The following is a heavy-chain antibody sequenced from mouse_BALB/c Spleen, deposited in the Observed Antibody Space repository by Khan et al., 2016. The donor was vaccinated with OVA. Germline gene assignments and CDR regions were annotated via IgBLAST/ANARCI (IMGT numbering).Heavy chain of an antibody. CDR2: INPSNGYT. V-gene: IGHV1-4*01. CDR3: VRDGAYHRNDGWFAY. Sequence: QVQLKESGAELARPGASVKMSCKASGYTFTSYTIHWIKERPGQGLEWIGNINPSNGYTNYNQKFKDKATLTTDKSSTTAYLQLSSLTSDYSAVYNCVRDGAYHRNDGWFAYWGQGTLVTVSA. J-gene: IGHJ3*01. D-gene: IGHD2-14*01. CDR1: GYTFTSYT.